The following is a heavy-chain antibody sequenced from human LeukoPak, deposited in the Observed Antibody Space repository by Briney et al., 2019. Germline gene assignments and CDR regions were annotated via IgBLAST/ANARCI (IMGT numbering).Heavy chain of an antibody. CDR2: ISYDGSNK. Sequence: PGRSLRLSCAASGFTFSSYGMHWVRQAPGKGLEWVAVISYDGSNKYYADSVKGRFTISRDNSKNTLYLQMNSLRAEDTAVYYCEKDPYSYGLNYFDYWGQGTLVSVSS. D-gene: IGHD5-18*01. J-gene: IGHJ4*02. CDR1: GFTFSSYG. V-gene: IGHV3-30*18. CDR3: EKDPYSYGLNYFDY.